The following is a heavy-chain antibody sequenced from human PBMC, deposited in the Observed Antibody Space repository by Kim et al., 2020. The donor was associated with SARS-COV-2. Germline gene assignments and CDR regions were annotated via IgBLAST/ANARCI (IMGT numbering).Heavy chain of an antibody. CDR1: GYTLTELS. D-gene: IGHD2-2*02. Sequence: ASVKVSCKVSGYTLTELSMHWVRQAPGKGLEWMGGFDPEDGETIYAQKFQGRVTMTEDTSTDTAYMELSSLRSEDTAVYYCATDQIGFGVPAAIFRDYYYYGMDVWGQGTTVTVSS. J-gene: IGHJ6*02. V-gene: IGHV1-24*01. CDR2: FDPEDGET. CDR3: ATDQIGFGVPAAIFRDYYYYGMDV.